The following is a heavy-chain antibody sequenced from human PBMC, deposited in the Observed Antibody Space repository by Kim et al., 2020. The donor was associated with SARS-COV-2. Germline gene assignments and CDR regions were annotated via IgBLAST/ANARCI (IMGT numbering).Heavy chain of an antibody. D-gene: IGHD5-18*01. V-gene: IGHV3-23*01. CDR2: ISGSGGST. CDR3: AKDPLGGDTAMVTLYYFDY. J-gene: IGHJ4*02. Sequence: GGSLRLSCAASGFTFSSYAMSWVRQAPGKGLEWVSAISGSGGSTYYADSVKGRFTISRDNSKNTLYLQMNSLRAEDTAVYYCAKDPLGGDTAMVTLYYFDYWGQGTLVTVSS. CDR1: GFTFSSYA.